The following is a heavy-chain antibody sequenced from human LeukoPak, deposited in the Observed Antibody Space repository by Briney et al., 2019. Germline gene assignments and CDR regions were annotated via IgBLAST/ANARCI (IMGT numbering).Heavy chain of an antibody. Sequence: SSETLSLTCSVSGGSISNSSYYWGWIRQPPGKGLEWIGTIYYSGSTYHNPSLKSRVIISVDTSKNQFSLKLSSVTAADTAVYYCAGQRSKYYYENYWGQGTLVTVSS. D-gene: IGHD3-22*01. CDR2: IYYSGST. CDR1: GGSISNSSYY. V-gene: IGHV4-39*01. CDR3: AGQRSKYYYENY. J-gene: IGHJ4*02.